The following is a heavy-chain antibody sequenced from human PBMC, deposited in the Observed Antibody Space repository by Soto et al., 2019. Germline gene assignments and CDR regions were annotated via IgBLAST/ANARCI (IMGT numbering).Heavy chain of an antibody. CDR1: GFTFSSYS. D-gene: IGHD3-10*01. V-gene: IGHV3-21*01. CDR2: ISSSSSYI. J-gene: IGHJ4*02. Sequence: EVQLVESGGGLVKPGGSLRLSCAASGFTFSSYSMNWVRQAPGKGLEWVSSISSSSSYIYYADSVKGRFTISRDNAKNSLDLQMNSMRAEDTAVYYCARDRIMVRGVTPDYWGQGNLVTVSS. CDR3: ARDRIMVRGVTPDY.